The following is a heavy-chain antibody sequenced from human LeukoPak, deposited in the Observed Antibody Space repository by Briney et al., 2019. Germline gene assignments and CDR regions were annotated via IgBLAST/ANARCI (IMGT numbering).Heavy chain of an antibody. V-gene: IGHV3-74*01. J-gene: IGHJ6*03. CDR3: ARERDRFLEWLKAYYYYYMDV. Sequence: GGSLRLSCAASGFTFSTYWMHWVRQAPGKGLVWVSRIKSDGSTNYADSVKGRFTISRDNAKNTVSLQMNSLRPEDTGVYYCARERDRFLEWLKAYYYYYMDVWGKGTTVTVSS. CDR2: IKSDGST. CDR1: GFTFSTYW. D-gene: IGHD3-3*01.